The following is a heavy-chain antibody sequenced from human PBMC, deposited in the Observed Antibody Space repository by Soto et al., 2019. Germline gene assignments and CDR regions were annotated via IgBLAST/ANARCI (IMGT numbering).Heavy chain of an antibody. Sequence: ASVKVSCKASGGTFSSYTISWVRQAPGQGLEWMGIINPSGGSTSYAQKFQGRVTMTRDTSISTAYMELSRLRSDDTAVYYCARGGSSSHNWFDPWGQGTLVTVSS. D-gene: IGHD6-19*01. CDR1: GGTFSSYT. CDR3: ARGGSSSHNWFDP. J-gene: IGHJ5*02. V-gene: IGHV1-46*01. CDR2: INPSGGST.